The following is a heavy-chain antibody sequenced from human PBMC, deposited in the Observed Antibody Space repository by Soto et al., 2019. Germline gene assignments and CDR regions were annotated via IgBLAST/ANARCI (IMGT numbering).Heavy chain of an antibody. CDR3: ARVVVVIPPGYYYAMDV. Sequence: PGGSLRLSCIASGFTFRSYSMTWVRQAPGRGLEWVAYITSSSDTIYYSDSVKGRFTISRDNGKNSLFLQMNSLRDEDTAVYYCARVVVVIPPGYYYAMDVWGQGTTVTVSS. CDR2: ITSSSDTI. V-gene: IGHV3-48*02. D-gene: IGHD3-22*01. CDR1: GFTFRSYS. J-gene: IGHJ6*02.